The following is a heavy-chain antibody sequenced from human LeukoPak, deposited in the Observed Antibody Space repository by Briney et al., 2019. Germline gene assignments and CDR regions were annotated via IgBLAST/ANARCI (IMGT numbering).Heavy chain of an antibody. V-gene: IGHV4-34*01. CDR1: GGSFGGYH. Sequence: SETLSLTCAVYGGSFGGYHWSWIRQPPGKGLEWIGEINHSGTTNYNPSLKSRVAISVDTSKNQFSLKLSFVTAADTAVYYCAQNGYYFESWGQGTLATVSS. J-gene: IGHJ4*02. CDR3: AQNGYYFES. CDR2: INHSGTT. D-gene: IGHD3-22*01.